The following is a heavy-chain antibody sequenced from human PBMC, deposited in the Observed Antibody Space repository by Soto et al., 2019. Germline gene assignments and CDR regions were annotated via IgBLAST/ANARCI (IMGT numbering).Heavy chain of an antibody. Sequence: QVQLVQSGAEEKKPGASVKVSCKASGYTFTSYAMHWVRQAPGQRLEWMGWINAGNGNTKYSQKFQGRVTITRDTSGSTANRELSSLRSEDTAVYSCAGGSGRIIEWRWGQGTLVTVSS. D-gene: IGHD5-12*01. CDR2: INAGNGNT. J-gene: IGHJ4*02. V-gene: IGHV1-3*05. CDR1: GYTFTSYA. CDR3: AGGSGRIIEWR.